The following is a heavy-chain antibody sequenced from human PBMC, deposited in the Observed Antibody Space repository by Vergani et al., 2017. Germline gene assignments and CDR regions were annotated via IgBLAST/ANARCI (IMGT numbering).Heavy chain of an antibody. CDR2: ICHTEDT. J-gene: IGHJ4*02. D-gene: IGHD3-10*01. Sequence: QVQLQESGPGLVKLPGTLSLTCAVSGDSISSNNCWTWVSQPPGKGLEWIGEICHTEDTKYSTSLKSRVTVSVDESRNLFSLRLNSVTAADTAMYYCAVRPRVNLVGGEIVTKRTFDYWSQGSLVTVSS. CDR3: AVRPRVNLVGGEIVTKRTFDY. CDR1: GDSISSNNC. V-gene: IGHV4-4*03.